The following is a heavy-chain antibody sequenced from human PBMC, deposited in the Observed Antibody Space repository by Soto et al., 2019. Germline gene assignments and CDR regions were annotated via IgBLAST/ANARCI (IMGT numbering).Heavy chain of an antibody. V-gene: IGHV3-9*01. CDR3: LKDATNASVDD. CDR2: VSPTGDTV. CDR1: GFRFEQYV. D-gene: IGHD3-10*01. Sequence: VQVVASGGGLVQPGRSLRLSCAVSGFRFEQYVMHWVRQGPGKGLECVSTVSPTGDTVAYADSVEGRFTVSRDNAKNSLYLQMNSLNVDDTAFYYCLKDATNASVDDWGQGTVVTVFS. J-gene: IGHJ4*02.